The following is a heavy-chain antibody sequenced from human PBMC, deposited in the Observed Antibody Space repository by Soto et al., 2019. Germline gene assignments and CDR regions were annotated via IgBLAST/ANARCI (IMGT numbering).Heavy chain of an antibody. Sequence: QVQLVQSGAEVKKPGSSVKVSCKASGGTFSSYTISWVRQAPGQGLEWMGRIIPILGIANYAQKFQGRVTSTADKSTSTADMELSSLRSEDTAVYYCARQSITMVRGVIPYYLDYWGQGTLVTVSS. CDR2: IIPILGIA. CDR1: GGTFSSYT. CDR3: ARQSITMVRGVIPYYLDY. J-gene: IGHJ4*02. V-gene: IGHV1-69*02. D-gene: IGHD3-10*01.